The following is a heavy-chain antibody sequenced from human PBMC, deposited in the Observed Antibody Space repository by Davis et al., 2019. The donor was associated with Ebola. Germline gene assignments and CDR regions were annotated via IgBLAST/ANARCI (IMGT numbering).Heavy chain of an antibody. Sequence: ASVKVSCKASGYTFTGYYMHWVRQAPGQGLEWMGWISAYNGNTNYAQKLQGRVTMTTDTSTSTAYMELRSLRSDDTAVYYCARDSSERGPYYYWGQGTLVTVSS. J-gene: IGHJ4*02. CDR1: GYTFTGYY. D-gene: IGHD2-21*01. CDR3: ARDSSERGPYYY. V-gene: IGHV1-18*04. CDR2: ISAYNGNT.